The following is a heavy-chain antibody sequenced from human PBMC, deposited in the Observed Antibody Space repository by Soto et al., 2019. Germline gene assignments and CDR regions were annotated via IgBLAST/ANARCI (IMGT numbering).Heavy chain of an antibody. D-gene: IGHD1-26*01. V-gene: IGHV4-4*07. CDR3: ARSGSYFHWFDS. Sequence: NPXETLSLPWTAAGGSMSSYEWSWIRQPAGKGLEWIGRIYTSGSTNYKPSLKSRVTMSVDTSKNQFSLKLSSVTAADTAVYYCARSGSYFHWFDSWGQGTLVTFSS. CDR1: GGSMSSYE. CDR2: IYTSGST. J-gene: IGHJ5*01.